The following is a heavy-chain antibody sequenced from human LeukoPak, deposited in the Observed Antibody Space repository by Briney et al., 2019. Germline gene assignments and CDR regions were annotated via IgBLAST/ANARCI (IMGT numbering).Heavy chain of an antibody. Sequence: PGGSLRLSCAASGFSFSNYWMTWVRQAPGKGLECVASAKQDGGEKYYVDSVKGRFTISRDNAKTSLYLQMNSLRAEDTAVYHCARLGPDYGDYNDAFDIWGQGTMVTVSS. V-gene: IGHV3-7*01. D-gene: IGHD4-17*01. CDR3: ARLGPDYGDYNDAFDI. CDR2: AKQDGGEK. CDR1: GFSFSNYW. J-gene: IGHJ3*02.